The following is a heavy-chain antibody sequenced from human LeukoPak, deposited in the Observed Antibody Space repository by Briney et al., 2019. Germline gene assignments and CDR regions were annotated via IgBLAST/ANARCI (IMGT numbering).Heavy chain of an antibody. CDR1: GFTFSAFW. CDR3: ARGSGYGVFDS. CDR2: INSDGSVT. Sequence: GGSLRLSCAASGFTFSAFWMHWVRQAPGKGLVWVSDINSDGSVTAHADSVKGRFTISTDNAKNSICLQMNSLRAEDTAVYYCARGSGYGVFDSWGQGTLVTVSS. V-gene: IGHV3-74*01. D-gene: IGHD5-12*01. J-gene: IGHJ4*02.